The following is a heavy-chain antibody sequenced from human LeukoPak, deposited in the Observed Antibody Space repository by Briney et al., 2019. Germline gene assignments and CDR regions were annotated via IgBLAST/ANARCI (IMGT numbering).Heavy chain of an antibody. CDR1: GFTFSSYA. V-gene: IGHV3-23*01. CDR2: ISGSGGST. Sequence: PGGSLRLSCAASGFTFSSYAMSWVRQAPGKGLEWVSAISGSGGSTYYADSVKGRFTISRDNSKNTLYLQMNSLRAEDTAVYYCASIAAAGYYYYGMDVWGQETTVTVSS. CDR3: ASIAAAGYYYYGMDV. J-gene: IGHJ6*02. D-gene: IGHD6-13*01.